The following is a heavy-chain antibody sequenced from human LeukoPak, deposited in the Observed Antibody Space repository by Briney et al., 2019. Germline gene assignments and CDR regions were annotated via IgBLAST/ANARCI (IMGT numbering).Heavy chain of an antibody. J-gene: IGHJ5*02. V-gene: IGHV4-39*07. CDR2: IYYSGST. D-gene: IGHD3-10*01. CDR1: GGSISSSSYY. CDR3: ARGTRGGWFDP. Sequence: PSETLSLTCTVSGGSISSSSYYWGWIRQPPGKGLEWIGSIYYSGSTYYNPSLKSRVTISVDTSKNQFSLKLSSVTAADTAVYYCARGTRGGWFDPWGQGTLVTVSS.